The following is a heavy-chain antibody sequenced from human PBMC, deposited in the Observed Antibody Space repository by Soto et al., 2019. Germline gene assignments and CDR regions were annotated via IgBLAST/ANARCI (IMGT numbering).Heavy chain of an antibody. CDR3: ARYGLGRSYNAGLDV. V-gene: IGHV3-30*04. D-gene: IGHD3-10*01. CDR2: MSYDGSNV. Sequence: SLRLSCAASGFTFSLFTVHWVRQAPGKGLEWVAVMSYDGSNVYYADSVKGRFTISRDNSKNTLYLQMNSLQTDDTAMYYCARYGLGRSYNAGLDVWGQGTAVTVSS. CDR1: GFTFSLFT. J-gene: IGHJ6*02.